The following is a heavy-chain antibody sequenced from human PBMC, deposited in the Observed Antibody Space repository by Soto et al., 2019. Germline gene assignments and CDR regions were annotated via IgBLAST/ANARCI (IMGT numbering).Heavy chain of an antibody. Sequence: GASVKVSCKASGGTFSSYAISWVRQAPGQGLEWMGGIIPIFDTANYAQKFQGRVTITADESTSTAYMELSSLRSEDTAVYYCARDQDCGGDCYTDAFDIWGQGTMVTVSS. CDR3: ARDQDCGGDCYTDAFDI. CDR2: IIPIFDTA. CDR1: GGTFSSYA. D-gene: IGHD2-21*02. J-gene: IGHJ3*02. V-gene: IGHV1-69*13.